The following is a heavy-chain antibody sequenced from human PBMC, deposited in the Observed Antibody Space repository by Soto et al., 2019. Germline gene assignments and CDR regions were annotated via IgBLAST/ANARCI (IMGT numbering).Heavy chain of an antibody. D-gene: IGHD5-12*01. J-gene: IGHJ4*02. CDR2: IKQDGSEK. Sequence: GGSLRLSCAASGFTFSSYWMSWVRQAPWKGLEWVANIKQDGSEKYYVDSVKGRFTISRDNAKNSLYLQMNSLRAGDTAVYYCARDFSYSGYSGYDVFVYWGQGTLVTVSS. V-gene: IGHV3-7*01. CDR1: GFTFSSYW. CDR3: ARDFSYSGYSGYDVFVY.